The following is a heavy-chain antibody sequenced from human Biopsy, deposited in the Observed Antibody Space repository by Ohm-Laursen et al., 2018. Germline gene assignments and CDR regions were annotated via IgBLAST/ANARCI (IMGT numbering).Heavy chain of an antibody. CDR2: TSTYNGNT. Sequence: ASAKVSCKASGYLFINYGISWVRQAPGQGLEWLGWTSTYNGNTNYAQKFRGRVTMTTDKPTSTAYVELRSLRSDDTAVYYCARTVDTVVVTPSDHWGQGTLVTVSS. CDR1: GYLFINYG. D-gene: IGHD5-18*01. CDR3: ARTVDTVVVTPSDH. V-gene: IGHV1-18*01. J-gene: IGHJ4*02.